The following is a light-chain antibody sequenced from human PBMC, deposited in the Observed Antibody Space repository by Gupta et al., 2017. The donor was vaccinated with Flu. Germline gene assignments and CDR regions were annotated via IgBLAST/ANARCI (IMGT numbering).Light chain of an antibody. CDR3: QQYYSSPPA. V-gene: IGKV4-1*01. CDR2: WTS. J-gene: IGKJ1*01. CDR1: QSILYSSDNKNY. Sequence: DIVMTQSPDSLAVSLGERPTINCKSSQSILYSSDNKNYLAWYQQKPGQPPKVIIYWTSTRESGVPDRFSGSGSGTDFTLTISSLQAEDVAVYYCQQYYSSPPAFGQGTKVEIK.